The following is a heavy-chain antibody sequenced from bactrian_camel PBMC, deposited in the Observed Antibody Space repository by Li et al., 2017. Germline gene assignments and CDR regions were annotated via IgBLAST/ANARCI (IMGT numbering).Heavy chain of an antibody. V-gene: IGHV3S53*01. Sequence: VQLVESGGGSVQAGGSLRLSCAASGRNYVKWCMGWFRQVPGKEREGLATLDWRGITAYADSVKGRFTISQDSAKNTVYLQMNSLKPEDSARYSCAAGTVSPLFAGGPESLQRREYKSWGQGTQVTVS. D-gene: IGHD7*01. CDR2: LDWRGIT. CDR1: GRNYVKWC. J-gene: IGHJ4*01. CDR3: AAGTVSPLFAGGPESLQRREYKS.